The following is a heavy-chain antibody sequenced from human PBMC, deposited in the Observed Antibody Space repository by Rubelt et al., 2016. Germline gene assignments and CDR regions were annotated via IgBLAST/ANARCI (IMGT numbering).Heavy chain of an antibody. CDR1: GGSISSSSYY. CDR3: ARHYYDSSGYYLEGFDY. CDR2: ISYSGSI. D-gene: IGHD3-22*01. Sequence: QLQLQESGPGLVKPSETLSLTCTVSGGSISSSSYYWGWIRQPPGKGLEWIGSISYSGSIYYNPSLKSRLTISIDTSKNQFSWKLGPVTAAETAVDYCARHYYDSSGYYLEGFDYWGQGTLVTVSS. J-gene: IGHJ4*02. V-gene: IGHV4-39*01.